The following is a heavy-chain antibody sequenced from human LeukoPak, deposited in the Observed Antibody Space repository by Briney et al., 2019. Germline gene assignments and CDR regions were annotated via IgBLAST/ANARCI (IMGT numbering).Heavy chain of an antibody. CDR1: GYTFPNFD. V-gene: IGHV1-18*01. Sequence: ASVKVSCKTSGYTFPNFDLNWVRQAPGQGLEFMGRISPSNGDTYYSQKFQGRLTLTRDTSTDTAYMELRSLRSDDTAVYYCARYNVWMDSWGQGTLIIVSS. D-gene: IGHD1-14*01. CDR3: ARYNVWMDS. CDR2: ISPSNGDT. J-gene: IGHJ5*01.